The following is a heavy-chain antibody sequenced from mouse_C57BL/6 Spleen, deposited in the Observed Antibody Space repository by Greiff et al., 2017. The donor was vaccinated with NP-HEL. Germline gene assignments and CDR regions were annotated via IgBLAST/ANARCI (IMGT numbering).Heavy chain of an antibody. J-gene: IGHJ2*01. V-gene: IGHV1-50*01. CDR1: GYTFTSYW. D-gene: IGHD2-3*01. Sequence: QVQLQQPGAELVKPGASVKLSCKASGYTFTSYWMQWVKQSPGQGLEWIGEIDPSDSYTNYNQKFKGKATLTVDTSSSTAYMQLSSLTSEDSAVYYCASQIPIYDGYPFDYWGQGTTLTVSS. CDR3: ASQIPIYDGYPFDY. CDR2: IDPSDSYT.